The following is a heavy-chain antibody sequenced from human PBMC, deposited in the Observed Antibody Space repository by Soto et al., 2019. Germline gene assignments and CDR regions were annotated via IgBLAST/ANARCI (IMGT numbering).Heavy chain of an antibody. CDR3: GRDQGGCGCDCPSFDY. J-gene: IGHJ4*02. CDR2: ISYDGSNK. CDR1: GFTFSSYA. D-gene: IGHD2-21*02. V-gene: IGHV3-30-3*01. Sequence: QVQLVESGGGVVQPGRSLRLSCAASGFTFSSYAMHWVRQAPGKGLEWVAVISYDGSNKYYADSVKGRFTISRDNSKNTLDLQMNSLGAEDTAVYYCGRDQGGCGCDCPSFDYWGQGTLVTVSS.